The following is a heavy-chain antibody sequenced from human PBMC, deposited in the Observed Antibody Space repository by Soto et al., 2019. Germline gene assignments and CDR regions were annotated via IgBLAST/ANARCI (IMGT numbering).Heavy chain of an antibody. CDR2: IRSKAKNYAT. Sequence: EVQLVESGGGLVQPGGSLKLSCAASGFTFSASGMHWVRQASGKGLEWVGRIRSKAKNYATTYAASAKGRFTVSRGDSKNTAYLQMDSMETEDTTVYYCTRQYVDDYYSFDSWGQRTLVNVSS. CDR3: TRQYVDDYYSFDS. V-gene: IGHV3-73*01. J-gene: IGHJ4*02. CDR1: GFTFSASG. D-gene: IGHD2-21*02.